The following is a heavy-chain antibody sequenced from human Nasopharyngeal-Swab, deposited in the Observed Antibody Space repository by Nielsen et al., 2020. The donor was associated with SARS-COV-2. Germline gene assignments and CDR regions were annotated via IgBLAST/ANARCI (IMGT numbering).Heavy chain of an antibody. CDR2: IKSKTDGETT. Sequence: ESLKISCAGTGFPFSKAWMSWVRQAPGTGLEWVGRIKSKTDGETTDYAAPVKGRFTISRDDSKNTLYLQMNSLKTEDTAVYYCTLDGWYSTSPGDYYYGMDAWGQGTTVTVSS. CDR1: GFPFSKAW. J-gene: IGHJ6*02. D-gene: IGHD6-13*01. V-gene: IGHV3-15*01. CDR3: TLDGWYSTSPGDYYYGMDA.